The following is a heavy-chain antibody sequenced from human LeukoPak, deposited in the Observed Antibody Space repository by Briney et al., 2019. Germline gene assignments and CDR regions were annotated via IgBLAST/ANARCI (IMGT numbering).Heavy chain of an antibody. Sequence: SETLSLTCTVSGGSISSRDYYWGWIRQPPGKDLEWIGSIYYSGTTYYSPSLKSRVTVSVDTSKNQFSLKLSSVTAADTAVYYCARLRVRGVRGWFDPWGQGTLVTVSS. CDR1: GGSISSRDYY. D-gene: IGHD3-10*01. J-gene: IGHJ5*02. CDR3: ARLRVRGVRGWFDP. V-gene: IGHV4-39*01. CDR2: IYYSGTT.